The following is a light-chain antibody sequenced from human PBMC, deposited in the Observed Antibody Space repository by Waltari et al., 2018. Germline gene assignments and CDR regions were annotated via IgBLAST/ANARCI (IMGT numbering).Light chain of an antibody. Sequence: QSVLTQPPSVSAAPGQKVTISCTGSGPNVGSNFVSWYCQLPGAAPHLLIYDNIKRPSGIADRFSGSKSGTSATLGITGLQIGDEADYYCASWDTSLSVFVFGSGTKVTVL. J-gene: IGLJ1*01. CDR1: GPNVGSNF. CDR2: DNI. V-gene: IGLV1-51*01. CDR3: ASWDTSLSVFV.